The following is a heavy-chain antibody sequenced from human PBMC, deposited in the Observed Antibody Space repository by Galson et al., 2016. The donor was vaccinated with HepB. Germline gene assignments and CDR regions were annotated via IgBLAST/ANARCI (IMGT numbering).Heavy chain of an antibody. CDR1: GFTVSSNY. J-gene: IGHJ4*02. CDR2: IYSGGSS. Sequence: SLRLSCAASGFTVSSNYMSWVRQAPGKGLEWVSVIYSGGSSYYADSVKGRFTISRDNSKNTLYLQMHNLRAEDTAVYYCARDHSEVADNSCYYYFDYWGQGTLVTVSS. V-gene: IGHV3-53*01. D-gene: IGHD3-22*01. CDR3: ARDHSEVADNSCYYYFDY.